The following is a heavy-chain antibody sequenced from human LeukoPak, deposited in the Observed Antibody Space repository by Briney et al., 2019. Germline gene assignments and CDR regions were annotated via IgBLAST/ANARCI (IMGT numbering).Heavy chain of an antibody. CDR1: GYTFTGYY. Sequence: GASVTVSCTASGYTFTGYYMHWVRQAPGQGLEWMGWINPNSGGTNYAQKFQGRVTMTRDTSISTAYMELSRLRSDDTAVYYCASSTVPADLFDPWGQGTLVTVSS. CDR3: ASSTVPADLFDP. J-gene: IGHJ5*02. CDR2: INPNSGGT. V-gene: IGHV1-2*02. D-gene: IGHD2-2*01.